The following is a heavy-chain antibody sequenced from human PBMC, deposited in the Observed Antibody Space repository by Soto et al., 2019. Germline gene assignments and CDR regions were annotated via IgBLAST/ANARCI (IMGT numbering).Heavy chain of an antibody. CDR2: IYYSGST. D-gene: IGHD6-19*01. CDR1: GGSISSYY. V-gene: IGHV4-59*01. J-gene: IGHJ6*02. CDR3: ARVRQGAVAGSLYYYAMDV. Sequence: PSETLSLTCTVSGGSISSYYWSWLRQPPGKGLEWIGYIYYSGSTNYNPSLESRVTISVDTSKNQFSLKLSSVTAADTAVYYCARVRQGAVAGSLYYYAMDVWGQGTTVTVSS.